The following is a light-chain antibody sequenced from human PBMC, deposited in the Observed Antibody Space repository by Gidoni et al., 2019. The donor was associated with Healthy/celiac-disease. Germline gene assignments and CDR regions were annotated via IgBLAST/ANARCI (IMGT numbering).Light chain of an antibody. CDR3: QQYGSSLYT. Sequence: ETVLTQSPGTLSLSPGERATLSCRASQSVSSSYLAWYQQKPGQAPRLLIYGASSRATGIPDRFSGSGSGTDFTLTISRLEPEDFAVYYCQQYGSSLYTFXQXTKLEIK. CDR1: QSVSSSY. V-gene: IGKV3-20*01. J-gene: IGKJ2*01. CDR2: GAS.